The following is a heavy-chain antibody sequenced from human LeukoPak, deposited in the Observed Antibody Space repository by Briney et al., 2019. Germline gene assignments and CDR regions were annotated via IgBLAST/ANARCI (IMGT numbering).Heavy chain of an antibody. CDR3: ARGLFYYDCSGYSNYFDY. V-gene: IGHV4-61*02. D-gene: IGHD3-22*01. CDR1: GGSISSGSYN. Sequence: PSETLSLTCTVSGGSISSGSYNWSWIRQPAGKGLEWIGRIYTSGSTNYNPSLKSRVTISVDTSKNQFSLKLSSVTAADTAVYYCARGLFYYDCSGYSNYFDYWGQGTLVTVSS. J-gene: IGHJ4*02. CDR2: IYTSGST.